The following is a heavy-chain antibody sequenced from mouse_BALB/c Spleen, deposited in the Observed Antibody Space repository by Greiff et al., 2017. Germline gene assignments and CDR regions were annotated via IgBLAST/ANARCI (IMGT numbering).Heavy chain of an antibody. V-gene: IGHV5-12-1*01. D-gene: IGHD1-3*01. Sequence: EVQRVESGGGLVKPGGSLKLSCAASGFAFSSYDMSWVRQTPEKRLEWVAYISSGGGSTYYPDTVKGRFTISRDNAKNTLYLQMSSLKSEDTAMYYCARQGSSFAYWGQGTLVTVSA. CDR2: ISSGGGST. CDR1: GFAFSSYD. J-gene: IGHJ3*01. CDR3: ARQGSSFAY.